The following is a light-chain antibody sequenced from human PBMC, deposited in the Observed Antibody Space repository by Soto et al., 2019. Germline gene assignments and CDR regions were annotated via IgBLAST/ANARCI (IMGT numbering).Light chain of an antibody. V-gene: IGKV3-11*01. CDR2: GAS. J-gene: IGKJ1*01. CDR1: QSVSSSY. Sequence: EIVLTPSPATLSLSPGERVTLSCRASQSVSSSYLAWYQQKPGQAPRLLIYGASNRATGIPARFSGSGSGTDFTLTISSLEPEDFAVYYCQQRSNWLWTFGQGTKVDIK. CDR3: QQRSNWLWT.